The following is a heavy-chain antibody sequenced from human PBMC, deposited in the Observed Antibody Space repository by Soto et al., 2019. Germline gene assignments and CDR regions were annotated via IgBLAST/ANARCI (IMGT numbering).Heavy chain of an antibody. CDR3: ARGDTMEGYYYCGMDV. Sequence: HPGGSLRLSCAASGFTFSSYAMPWVRQAPGKGLEWVAVISYDGSNKYYADPVKGRFTISRDNSKNTLYLQMNSMRAEDTAVYYCARGDTMEGYYYCGMDVWGQGTTVTVSS. CDR2: ISYDGSNK. J-gene: IGHJ6*02. V-gene: IGHV3-30-3*01. D-gene: IGHD3-10*01. CDR1: GFTFSSYA.